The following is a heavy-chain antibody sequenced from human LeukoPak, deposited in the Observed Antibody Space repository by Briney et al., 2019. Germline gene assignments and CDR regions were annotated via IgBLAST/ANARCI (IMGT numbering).Heavy chain of an antibody. CDR1: GFTFSSYG. J-gene: IGHJ1*01. V-gene: IGHV3-21*01. CDR3: ATPAAGPGAEYSLY. Sequence: GGSLRLSCAASGFTFSSYGMHWVRQAPGKGLEWVSSIDFTSRYIYNADSVKGRFTTSRDNAKNSLDLQMNSLKVEDTAVYYCATPAAGPGAEYSLYWGQGTLVIVSS. CDR2: IDFTSRYI. D-gene: IGHD6-13*01.